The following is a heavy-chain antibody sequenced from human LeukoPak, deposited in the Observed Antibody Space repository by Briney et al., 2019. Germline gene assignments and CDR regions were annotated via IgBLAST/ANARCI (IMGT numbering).Heavy chain of an antibody. CDR2: ISSSSSYI. J-gene: IGHJ3*02. V-gene: IGHV3-21*01. D-gene: IGHD4-17*01. CDR3: ARDTAYGDGAFDI. Sequence: GGSLRLSCAASGFTFSSYSMNWVRQAPGKGLEWVSSISSSSSYIYYADSVKGRFTISRDNAKNSLYLRMNSLRAEDTAVYYCARDTAYGDGAFDIWGQGTMVTVSS. CDR1: GFTFSSYS.